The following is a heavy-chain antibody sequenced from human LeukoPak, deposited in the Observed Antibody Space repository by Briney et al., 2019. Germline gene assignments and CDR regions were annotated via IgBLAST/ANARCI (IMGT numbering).Heavy chain of an antibody. D-gene: IGHD2-2*01. CDR2: ISSSGSTI. Sequence: GGSLRLSCAASGFIFSDYYMSWIRQAPGKGLEGVSYISSSGSTIYYADSVKGRFTISRDNAKNSLYLQMNSLRAEDTAVYYCARHPEPGYCSSTSCHESYFDYWGQGTLVTVSS. J-gene: IGHJ4*02. V-gene: IGHV3-11*01. CDR3: ARHPEPGYCSSTSCHESYFDY. CDR1: GFIFSDYY.